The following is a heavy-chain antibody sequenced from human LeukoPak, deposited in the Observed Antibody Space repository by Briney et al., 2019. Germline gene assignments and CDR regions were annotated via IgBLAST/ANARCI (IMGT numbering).Heavy chain of an antibody. CDR3: AREGAGFDP. CDR2: ISSNGGST. CDR1: GFTFSSYA. J-gene: IGHJ5*02. Sequence: GGSLRLTCAASGFTFSSYATHWVRQAPGKGLEYVSAISSNGGSTYYANSVKGRFTISRDDSKNTLYLQMGSLRAEDMAVYYCAREGAGFDPWGQGTLVTVSS. V-gene: IGHV3-64*01. D-gene: IGHD6-19*01.